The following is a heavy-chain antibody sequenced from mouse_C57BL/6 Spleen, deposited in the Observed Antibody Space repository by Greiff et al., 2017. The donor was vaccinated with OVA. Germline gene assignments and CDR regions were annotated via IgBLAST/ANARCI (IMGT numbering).Heavy chain of an antibody. Sequence: VQLQESGPGLVAPSQSLSITCTVSGFSLTSYGVHWVRQPPGKGLEWLVVIWSDGSTTYNSALKSRLSISKDNSKSQVFLKMNSLQTDDTAMYYCARNYYGSSSYYYAMDYWGQGTSVTVSS. CDR3: ARNYYGSSSYYYAMDY. CDR1: GFSLTSYG. CDR2: IWSDGST. V-gene: IGHV2-6*02. D-gene: IGHD1-1*01. J-gene: IGHJ4*01.